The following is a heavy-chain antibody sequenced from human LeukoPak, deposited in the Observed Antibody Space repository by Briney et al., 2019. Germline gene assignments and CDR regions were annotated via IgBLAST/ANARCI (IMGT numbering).Heavy chain of an antibody. V-gene: IGHV5-51*01. D-gene: IGHD1-1*01. CDR2: VYPRDSDT. CDR3: ARHGERSRRDWNLDQ. Sequence: GEPLKISCKASGYSFSNYWIGWLRQVPAKGLDWRGIVYPRDSDTRYSPSFQVQVTISADTSISTAYMQWSSLKASDTAVYYCARHGERSRRDWNLDQWGQGTLVTVSS. J-gene: IGHJ4*02. CDR1: GYSFSNYW.